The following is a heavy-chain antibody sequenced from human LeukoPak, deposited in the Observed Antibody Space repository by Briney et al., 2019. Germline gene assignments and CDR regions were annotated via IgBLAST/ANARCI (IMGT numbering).Heavy chain of an antibody. CDR3: ARGSGSYPNTFDY. CDR1: GGSISSYY. D-gene: IGHD1-26*01. V-gene: IGHV4-59*12. CDR2: IYYSGST. J-gene: IGHJ4*02. Sequence: PSETLSLTCTVSGGSISSYYWSWIRQPPGKGLEWIGYIYYSGSTNYNPSLKSRVTISVDTSKNQFSLKLSSVTAADTAVYYCARGSGSYPNTFDYWGQGTLVTVSS.